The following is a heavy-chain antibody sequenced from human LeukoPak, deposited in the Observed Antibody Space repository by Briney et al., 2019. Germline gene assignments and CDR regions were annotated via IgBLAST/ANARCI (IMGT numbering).Heavy chain of an antibody. V-gene: IGHV1-8*01. J-gene: IGHJ4*02. CDR1: GYTFTSYD. D-gene: IGHD3-22*01. Sequence: ALVKVSCKASGYTFTSYDINWVRQATGQGLEWMGWMNPNSGNTGYAQKFQGRVTMTRNTSISTAYMELSSLRSEDTAVSYCARGVYDSSGYYFNYWGQGTLVTVSS. CDR2: MNPNSGNT. CDR3: ARGVYDSSGYYFNY.